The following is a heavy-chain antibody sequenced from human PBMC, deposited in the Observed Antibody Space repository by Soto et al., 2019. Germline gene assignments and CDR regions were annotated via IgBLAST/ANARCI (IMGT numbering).Heavy chain of an antibody. D-gene: IGHD3-10*01. CDR1: GFTFTNHA. CDR3: ARGIWTMTRGAYYFDN. Sequence: WASVKVSCKASGFTFTNHAMQWVRQAPGQRLEWMGWINAGNGHTKYSQNFQGRVTITRDTSTSTAYMELSSLISEDAAVYYCARGIWTMTRGAYYFDNWGQGTLVTVSS. V-gene: IGHV1-3*01. CDR2: INAGNGHT. J-gene: IGHJ4*02.